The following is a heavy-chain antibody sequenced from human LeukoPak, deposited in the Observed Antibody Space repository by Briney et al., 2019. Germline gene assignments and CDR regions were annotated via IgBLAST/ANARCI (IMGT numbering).Heavy chain of an antibody. CDR3: AKDYSDSRVGDVFLEY. J-gene: IGHJ4*02. V-gene: IGHV3-23*01. CDR2: ITSGFTP. CDR1: GFIFSSYA. Sequence: PGGSLRLSCAASGFIFSSYAMSWFRQAPGKGLEWVSGITSGFTPHYADSVKGRFTISRDNSKNTFHLQMNSLRAEDTAVYYCAKDYSDSRVGDVFLEYWGQGTLVTVSS. D-gene: IGHD1-26*01.